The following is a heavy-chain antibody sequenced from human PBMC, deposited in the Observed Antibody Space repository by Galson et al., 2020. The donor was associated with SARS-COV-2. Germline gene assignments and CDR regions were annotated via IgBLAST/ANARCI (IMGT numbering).Heavy chain of an antibody. V-gene: IGHV1-69*13. D-gene: IGHD2-2*02. J-gene: IGHJ6*03. CDR3: ASVDCSSTSCYTGDYYYYYMDV. Sequence: SVKVSCKASGGTFSSYAISWVRQAPGQGLEWMGGIIPIFGTANYAQKFQGRVTITADESTSTAYMELSSLRSEDTAVYYCASVDCSSTSCYTGDYYYYYMDVWGKGTTVTVSS. CDR1: GGTFSSYA. CDR2: IIPIFGTA.